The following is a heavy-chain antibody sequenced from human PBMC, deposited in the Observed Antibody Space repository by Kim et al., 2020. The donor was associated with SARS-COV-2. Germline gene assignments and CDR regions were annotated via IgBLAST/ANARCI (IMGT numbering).Heavy chain of an antibody. CDR1: GFTFSSYA. CDR2: IYSGGSST. J-gene: IGHJ4*02. V-gene: IGHV3-23*03. D-gene: IGHD3-10*01. CDR3: AKDDYYGSGSFFDY. Sequence: GGSLRLSCAASGFTFSSYAMSWVRQAPGKGLEWVSVIYSGGSSTYYADSVKGRFTISRDNSKNTLYLQMNSLRAEDTAVYYCAKDDYYGSGSFFDYWGQGTLVTVSS.